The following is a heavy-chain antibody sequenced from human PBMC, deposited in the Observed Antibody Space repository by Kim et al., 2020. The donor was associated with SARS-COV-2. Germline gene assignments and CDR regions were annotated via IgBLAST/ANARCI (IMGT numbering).Heavy chain of an antibody. D-gene: IGHD2-21*02. CDR2: IRSKANSYAT. J-gene: IGHJ4*02. Sequence: GGSLRLSCAASGFTFSGSAMHWVRQASGKGLEWVGRIRSKANSYATAYAASVKGRFTISRDDSKNTAYLQMNSLKTEDTAVYYCTRRAITYCGGDCYTDYWGQGTLVTVSS. CDR1: GFTFSGSA. V-gene: IGHV3-73*01. CDR3: TRRAITYCGGDCYTDY.